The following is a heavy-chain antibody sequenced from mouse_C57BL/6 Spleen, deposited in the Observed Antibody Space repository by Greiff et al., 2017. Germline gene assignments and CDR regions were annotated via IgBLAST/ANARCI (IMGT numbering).Heavy chain of an antibody. Sequence: QVQLQQPGAELVKPGASVQLSCKASGYTFTSSWMHWVKQRPGQGLEWIGMIHPNSGSTNYNEKFKSKATLTVDKSSSTAYMQLSSLTSEDSAVYYCARKALYGNLFDYWGQGTTLTVSS. CDR3: ARKALYGNLFDY. D-gene: IGHD2-1*01. CDR1: GYTFTSSW. CDR2: IHPNSGST. V-gene: IGHV1-64*01. J-gene: IGHJ2*01.